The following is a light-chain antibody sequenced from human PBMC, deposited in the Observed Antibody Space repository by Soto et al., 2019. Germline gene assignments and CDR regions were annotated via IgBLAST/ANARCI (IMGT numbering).Light chain of an antibody. V-gene: IGKV1-39*01. Sequence: DFQMSQSPSSLSASLGDRVTIXXRASQSISSYLNWYQQKPGTAPKLXIYVASTLQRGVPSRFSGSGSGTDFTLTSSSLQPEDFATYSCQQSYNSPRTFGQGTKVEIK. CDR3: QQSYNSPRT. CDR1: QSISSY. CDR2: VAS. J-gene: IGKJ4*01.